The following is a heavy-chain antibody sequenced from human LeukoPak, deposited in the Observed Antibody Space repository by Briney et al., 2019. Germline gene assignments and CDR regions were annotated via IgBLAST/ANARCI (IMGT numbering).Heavy chain of an antibody. Sequence: GGSLRLSCSASGFAFGIYALNWFRHTPGKGLEWLSYISSTNAIYYADSVKGRFTISRDNAKESLYLQMNSLRAEDTAVYYCARAGDIVVVVADWFDPWGQGTLVTVSS. D-gene: IGHD2-15*01. CDR1: GFAFGIYA. J-gene: IGHJ5*02. V-gene: IGHV3-48*04. CDR3: ARAGDIVVVVADWFDP. CDR2: ISSTNAI.